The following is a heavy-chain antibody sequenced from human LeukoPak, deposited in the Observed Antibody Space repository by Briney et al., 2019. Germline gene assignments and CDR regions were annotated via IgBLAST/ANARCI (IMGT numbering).Heavy chain of an antibody. CDR2: IYYSGST. V-gene: IGHV4-59*01. D-gene: IGHD2-8*02. CDR1: GGSISSYY. J-gene: IGHJ6*03. Sequence: SETLSLTCTVSGGSISSYYWSWIRQPPGKGLEWIGYIYYSGSTNYNPSLKSRVTISVDTSKNQFSLKLSSVTATDTAVYYCARDTGGGILPYYYYYMDVWGKGTTVTVSS. CDR3: ARDTGGGILPYYYYYMDV.